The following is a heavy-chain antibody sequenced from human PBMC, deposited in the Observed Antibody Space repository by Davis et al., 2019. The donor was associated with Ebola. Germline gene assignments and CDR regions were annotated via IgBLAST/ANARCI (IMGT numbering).Heavy chain of an antibody. V-gene: IGHV1-46*01. CDR3: ARSRGRQARYSGYDQSYYFDY. D-gene: IGHD5-12*01. CDR2: INPSGGTT. CDR1: GYTFTSYY. Sequence: ASVKVSCKASGYTFTSYYMHWVRQAPGQGLEWMGIINPSGGTTRYAQKFQGRVTMTRDTSTSTVYMELSSLRSEDTAVYYCARSRGRQARYSGYDQSYYFDYWGQGTLVTVSS. J-gene: IGHJ4*02.